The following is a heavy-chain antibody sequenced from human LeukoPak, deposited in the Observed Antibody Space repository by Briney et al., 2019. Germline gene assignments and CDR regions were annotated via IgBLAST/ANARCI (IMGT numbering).Heavy chain of an antibody. CDR2: IIPIFGTA. CDR1: GGTFSSYA. J-gene: IGHJ3*02. Sequence: GASVNVSCKASGGTFSSYAISWVRQAPGQGLEWMGGIIPIFGTANYAQKLQGRVTMTTDTSTSTAYMELRSLRSDDTAVYYCARVQEIVDAFDIWGQGTMVTVSS. CDR3: ARVQEIVDAFDI. D-gene: IGHD5-12*01. V-gene: IGHV1-69*05.